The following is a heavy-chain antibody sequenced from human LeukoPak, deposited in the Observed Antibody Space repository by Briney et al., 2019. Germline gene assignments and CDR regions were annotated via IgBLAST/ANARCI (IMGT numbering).Heavy chain of an antibody. Sequence: SETLSLTCTASGGSISSYYWSWIRQPPGKGLEWIGYIYYSGSTNYNPSLKSRVTISVDTSKNQFSLKLSSVTAADTAVYYCARASIVATIKSYYYYYMDVWGKGTTVTVSS. V-gene: IGHV4-59*01. CDR3: ARASIVATIKSYYYYYMDV. CDR1: GGSISSYY. J-gene: IGHJ6*03. D-gene: IGHD5-12*01. CDR2: IYYSGST.